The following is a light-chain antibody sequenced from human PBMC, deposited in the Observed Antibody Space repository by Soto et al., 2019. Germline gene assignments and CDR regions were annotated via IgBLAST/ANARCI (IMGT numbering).Light chain of an antibody. Sequence: DIQMTQSPTSLSASVGDRVTITCRASQDIRNFVAWYQQKPGKAPKLLIYAASTLQSGVPSRFSGSGSGTDFTLTINSLQPEDVGTYYCQKYSSVPVFGPGTKVEIK. J-gene: IGKJ3*01. CDR2: AAS. V-gene: IGKV1-27*01. CDR3: QKYSSVPV. CDR1: QDIRNF.